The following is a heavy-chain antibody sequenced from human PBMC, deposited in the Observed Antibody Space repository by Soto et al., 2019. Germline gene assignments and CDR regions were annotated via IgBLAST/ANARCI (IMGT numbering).Heavy chain of an antibody. V-gene: IGHV3-53*01. CDR1: GFTVSSNY. J-gene: IGHJ3*02. CDR3: LRDSGPLVTPVDAFDI. Sequence: GGSLRLSCAASGFTVSSNYMSWVRQAPGKGLEWVSFIYSGGSTYYADSVKGRFTISRDNSKNPLYLQLNSLRAEDTAVYYCLRDSGPLVTPVDAFDIWGQGAIVPDS. CDR2: IYSGGST. D-gene: IGHD2-21*02.